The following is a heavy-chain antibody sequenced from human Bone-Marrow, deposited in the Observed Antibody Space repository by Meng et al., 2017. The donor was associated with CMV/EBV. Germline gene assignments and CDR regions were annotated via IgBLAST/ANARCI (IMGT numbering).Heavy chain of an antibody. J-gene: IGHJ5*02. CDR1: GGAISSSSYY. D-gene: IGHD2-15*01. CDR2: IYYSGST. CDR3: ARHGVMVVPYHWFDP. V-gene: IGHV4-39*01. Sequence: SETLSLTCTVSGGAISSSSYYWGWIRQPPGKGLEWIGSIYYSGSTYYNPSLKSLVTISVDTYNNQFSLKLSSVTAPDTAVYYCARHGVMVVPYHWFDPWGQGTLVTVSS.